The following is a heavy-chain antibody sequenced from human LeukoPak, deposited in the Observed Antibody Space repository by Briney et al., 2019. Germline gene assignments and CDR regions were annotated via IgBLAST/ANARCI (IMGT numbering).Heavy chain of an antibody. Sequence: GGSLRLSCAASGFTFDDYGMSWVRQAPGKGLEWVGRTRKKTNSYTTEYAASVKGRFTISRDDSKNSLYLQMNSLKAEDTAVYYCTRVVLVGTTYSYFDYWGQGTLVTVSS. CDR1: GFTFDDYG. J-gene: IGHJ4*02. V-gene: IGHV3-72*01. CDR2: TRKKTNSYTT. CDR3: TRVVLVGTTYSYFDY. D-gene: IGHD1-26*01.